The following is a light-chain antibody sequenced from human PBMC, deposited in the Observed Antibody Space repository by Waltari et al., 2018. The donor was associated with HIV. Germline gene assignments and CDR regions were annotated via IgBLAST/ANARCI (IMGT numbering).Light chain of an antibody. Sequence: EVVMTQSPATLLESPGQIANLSCRASRSVGRSLAWYQQKPGRSPRLLIYGASSRASDVPPTFSGSGAGTDFSLSISSLRSDDVGIYYCQQYSTWPLTFGRGTTVEIK. J-gene: IGKJ1*01. V-gene: IGKV3-15*01. CDR3: QQYSTWPLT. CDR1: RSVGRS. CDR2: GAS.